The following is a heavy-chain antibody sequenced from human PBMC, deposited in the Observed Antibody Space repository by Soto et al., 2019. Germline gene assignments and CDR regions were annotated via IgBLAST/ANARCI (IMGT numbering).Heavy chain of an antibody. Sequence: QLHLVQSGAVVKKPGASVTVSCSASGYPVTAYYMHWVRQAPGRGLEWMGGINPATGAAKYTQTFQGRVTRTRDTSPSTVFMELSGLTSEDTAVFYWAGGGGVGVAGSAAFDMWGQGTLVTVSS. J-gene: IGHJ3*02. CDR1: GYPVTAYY. CDR3: AGGGGVGVAGSAAFDM. V-gene: IGHV1-2*02. D-gene: IGHD3-3*01. CDR2: INPATGAA.